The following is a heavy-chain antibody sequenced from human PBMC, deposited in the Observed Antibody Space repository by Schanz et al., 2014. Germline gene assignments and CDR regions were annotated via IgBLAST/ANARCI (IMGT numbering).Heavy chain of an antibody. CDR1: GYTFTSYY. J-gene: IGHJ4*02. Sequence: QLMQSGSEVRKPGASVKVSCKASGYTFTSYYIHWFRQAPGQGLEWMGLINPSVGNTNYAQKFRGRVTMTRDTSTSTVYMELSSLRSEDTAVYYCARGGFFDSTSFDSWGQGTLVTVSS. D-gene: IGHD2-2*01. CDR2: INPSVGNT. V-gene: IGHV1-46*03. CDR3: ARGGFFDSTSFDS.